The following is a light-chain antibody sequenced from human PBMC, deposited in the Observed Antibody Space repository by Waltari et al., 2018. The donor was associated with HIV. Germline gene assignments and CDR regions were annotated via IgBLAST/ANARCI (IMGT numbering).Light chain of an antibody. CDR1: KSNIGAGYA. Sequence: QSVLTQPPSLSGATGQRVTISCTGSKSNIGAGYAVHWYQQVPGTAPKLLIYGNNNRPSGVPERFSGAKSDTSASLAITGLQAEDEADYYCQSWDDSLSGYVFGTGSKVTVL. V-gene: IGLV1-40*01. CDR3: QSWDDSLSGYV. CDR2: GNN. J-gene: IGLJ1*01.